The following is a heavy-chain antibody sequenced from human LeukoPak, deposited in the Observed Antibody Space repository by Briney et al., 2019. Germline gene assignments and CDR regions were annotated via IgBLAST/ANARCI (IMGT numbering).Heavy chain of an antibody. CDR1: GFTFSSYA. CDR2: IYGNSANS. D-gene: IGHD6-13*01. CDR3: ATMAAGDN. J-gene: IGHJ4*02. Sequence: GGSLRLSCAASGFTFSSYAMGWVRQAPGKGLEWVSAIYGNSANSYYVDSVKGRFTISRDNSKNTVDLQMNSLRVEDTAVYYCATMAAGDNWGQGTLVTVSS. V-gene: IGHV3-23*01.